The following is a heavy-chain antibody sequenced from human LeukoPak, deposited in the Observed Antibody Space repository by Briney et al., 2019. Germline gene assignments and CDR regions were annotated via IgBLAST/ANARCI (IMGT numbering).Heavy chain of an antibody. D-gene: IGHD3-22*01. J-gene: IGHJ6*02. V-gene: IGHV3-23*01. CDR1: GFTFSSYA. CDR2: ISGSGGST. Sequence: GGSLRLSCAASGFTFSSYAMSWVRQAPGKGLEWVSAISGSGGSTYYADSVKGRFTISRDNAKNTLYLQMNSLRAEDTAVYYCAKNTYDSSGYYYYYYGMDVWGQGTTVTVSS. CDR3: AKNTYDSSGYYYYYYGMDV.